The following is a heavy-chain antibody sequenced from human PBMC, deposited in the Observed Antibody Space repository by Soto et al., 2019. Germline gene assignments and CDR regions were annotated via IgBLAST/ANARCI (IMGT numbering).Heavy chain of an antibody. CDR1: GFTFSTYS. J-gene: IGHJ4*02. D-gene: IGHD5-18*01. CDR3: ANVDTDLGY. CDR2: ISASGSTI. Sequence: GGSLRLSCAASGFTFSTYSMNWVRQAPGKGLEWVSYISASGSTIYYADSVKGRFTISRDNAKNSLYLQMNSLRAEDTAVYYCANVDTDLGYWGQGTLVTVSS. V-gene: IGHV3-48*01.